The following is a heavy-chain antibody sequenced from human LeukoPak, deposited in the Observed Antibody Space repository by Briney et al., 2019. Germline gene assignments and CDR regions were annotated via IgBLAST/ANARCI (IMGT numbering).Heavy chain of an antibody. CDR1: GFSFSTYG. D-gene: IGHD5-12*01. CDR2: IWYDGSNK. Sequence: GGSLRLSCAASGFSFSTYGMHWVRHTPGKGLEWVTFIWYDGSNKYYADSVKGRFTVSRDNSKSTLYLQTNSLRAEDTAVYYCAKDGDPYIVATTHFDYWGQGTLVTVSS. J-gene: IGHJ4*02. V-gene: IGHV3-30*02. CDR3: AKDGDPYIVATTHFDY.